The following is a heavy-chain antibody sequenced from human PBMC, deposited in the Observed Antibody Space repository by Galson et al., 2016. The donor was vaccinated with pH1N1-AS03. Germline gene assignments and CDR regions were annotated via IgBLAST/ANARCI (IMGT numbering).Heavy chain of an antibody. Sequence: SETLSLTCAVYGGSFNNYYWNWIRQSPGKGLEWVGEINHSGSTDYNPSLKSRVTISVDPSKNQISLNLNSVTAADTAVYYCARGSYSSGWYRGRNAFDIWGRGTMVTVSS. CDR1: GGSFNNYY. V-gene: IGHV4-34*01. CDR2: INHSGST. J-gene: IGHJ3*02. D-gene: IGHD6-19*01. CDR3: ARGSYSSGWYRGRNAFDI.